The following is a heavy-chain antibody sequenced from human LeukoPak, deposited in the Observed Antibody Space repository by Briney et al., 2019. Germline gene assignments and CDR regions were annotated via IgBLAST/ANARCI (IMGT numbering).Heavy chain of an antibody. Sequence: PSETLSLTCTVTSGSINSYYWGWVRQPAGRGLEWIGRIYTTGKTDYNPSLKSRLTMSVDTSKRQFSLSLTSVTAADTAIYFCARHGYTAGHYFLDFWSQGELVTVSS. CDR1: SGSINSYY. CDR3: ARHGYTAGHYFLDF. J-gene: IGHJ4*02. V-gene: IGHV4-4*07. D-gene: IGHD3-16*01. CDR2: IYTTGKT.